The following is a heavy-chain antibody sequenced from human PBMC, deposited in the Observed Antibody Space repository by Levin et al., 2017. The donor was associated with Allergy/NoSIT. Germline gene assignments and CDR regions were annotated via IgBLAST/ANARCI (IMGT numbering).Heavy chain of an antibody. V-gene: IGHV4-4*02. CDR2: IQRSGDT. J-gene: IGHJ4*02. CDR3: TRNGAYCLDY. D-gene: IGHD4/OR15-4a*01. Sequence: SETLSLTCAVSGGSISDGYWWSWVRQPPGKGLEWIAEIQRSGDTNYNPSLKCRVTMAVDKSKNQFSLNLNSVTAADTALYYCTRNGAYCLDYWGRGTLVTVSS. CDR1: GGSISDGYW.